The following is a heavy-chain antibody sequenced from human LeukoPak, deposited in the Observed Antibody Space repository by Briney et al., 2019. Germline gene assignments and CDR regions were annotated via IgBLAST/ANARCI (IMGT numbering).Heavy chain of an antibody. CDR2: ISASGGST. CDR3: AKDPRLLWFGEPPRNYFDY. D-gene: IGHD3-10*01. J-gene: IGHJ4*02. CDR1: GFTFSSYA. V-gene: IGHV3-23*01. Sequence: PGGSLRLSCAASGFTFSSYAMSWVRQAPGKGLEWVSTISASGGSTYYADSVKGRFTISRDNSKNTLYLQMNSLRAEDTAVYYCAKDPRLLWFGEPPRNYFDYWGQGTLVTVSS.